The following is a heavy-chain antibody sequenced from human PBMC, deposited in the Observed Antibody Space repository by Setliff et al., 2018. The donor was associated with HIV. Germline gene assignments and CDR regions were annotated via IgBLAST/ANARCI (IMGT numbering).Heavy chain of an antibody. D-gene: IGHD5-18*01. Sequence: PSATLSLTCTVSGGSISSNHYFWGWIRQPPGKGLEWIATMYYTGSTFYNPSLKSRLTMSENQFSLKLSSVTAADTAVYYCARGARRYNYGYWFYHGMDVWGQGTTVTVSS. J-gene: IGHJ6*02. CDR3: ARGARRYNYGYWFYHGMDV. V-gene: IGHV4-39*07. CDR1: GGSISSNHYF. CDR2: MYYTGST.